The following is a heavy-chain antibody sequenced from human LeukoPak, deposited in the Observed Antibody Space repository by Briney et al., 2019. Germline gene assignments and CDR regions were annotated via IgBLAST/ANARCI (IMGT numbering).Heavy chain of an antibody. V-gene: IGHV4-34*01. J-gene: IGHJ4*02. CDR3: ARGAPPSTAYYYGSGKPTHFDY. CDR2: INHSGST. D-gene: IGHD3-10*01. Sequence: SETLSLTCAVYGGSFSGYYWSWIRQPPGKGLEWIGEINHSGSTNYNPSLKSRVTISVDTSKNQFSLKLSSVTAADTAVYYCARGAPPSTAYYYGSGKPTHFDYWGQGTLVTVSS. CDR1: GGSFSGYY.